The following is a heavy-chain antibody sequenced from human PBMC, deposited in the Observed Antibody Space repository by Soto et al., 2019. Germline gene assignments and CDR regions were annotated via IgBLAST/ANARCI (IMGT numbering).Heavy chain of an antibody. D-gene: IGHD3-22*01. CDR3: AREPLVSMIVLVSVDDF. J-gene: IGHJ5*01. Sequence: GGSLRLSCAASGFTFTSENMNWVRQAPGKGLEWVSSISCSSTYKNYADSVKGRFTISRDNDNNSLYLQMDSLRAEDTAVYYCAREPLVSMIVLVSVDDFWGQGTMVTVSS. V-gene: IGHV3-21*01. CDR1: GFTFTSEN. CDR2: ISCSSTYK.